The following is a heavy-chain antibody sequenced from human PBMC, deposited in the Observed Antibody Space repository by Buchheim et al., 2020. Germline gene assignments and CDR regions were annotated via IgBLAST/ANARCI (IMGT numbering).Heavy chain of an antibody. Sequence: QVQLQQWGAGLLKPSETLSLTCAVYGGSFSGYYWSWIRQPPGKGLEWIGEINHSGSTNYNPSLKSRVTISVDTSKNQFSLKLSSVTAADTAVYYCARGPAYGDYVRWFDPWGQGTL. D-gene: IGHD4-17*01. CDR3: ARGPAYGDYVRWFDP. J-gene: IGHJ5*02. V-gene: IGHV4-34*01. CDR1: GGSFSGYY. CDR2: INHSGST.